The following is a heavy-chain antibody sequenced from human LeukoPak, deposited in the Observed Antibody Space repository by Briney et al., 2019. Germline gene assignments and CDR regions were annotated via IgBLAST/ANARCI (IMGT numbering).Heavy chain of an antibody. CDR3: AAQRGASLHDFWSTRLFDP. V-gene: IGHV1-58*02. D-gene: IGHD3-3*01. CDR2: IVLGSGNT. Sequence: SVEVSCKASGFTFHTSAMQWVRQARGQRLEWIGWIVLGSGNTVYSHKFHDRVIITRDMSTSTVYMELDSLGSEDTAVYYCAAQRGASLHDFWSTRLFDPWGQGTLVTVSS. J-gene: IGHJ5*02. CDR1: GFTFHTSA.